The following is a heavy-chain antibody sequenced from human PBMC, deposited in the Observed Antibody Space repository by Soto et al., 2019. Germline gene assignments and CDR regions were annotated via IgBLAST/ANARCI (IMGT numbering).Heavy chain of an antibody. CDR2: INIEGTTS. Sequence: EVQLVESGGGLVQPGGSLRLSCAASGFTFSSYWMHLVRQAPGRGLVWVSRINIEGTTSNYADSVKGRFTISRDKAKNTVYLQMNSLRAEDTAVYYCARGGRGGFDYWGQGTLVTVSS. CDR1: GFTFSSYW. CDR3: ARGGRGGFDY. V-gene: IGHV3-74*02. D-gene: IGHD3-16*01. J-gene: IGHJ4*02.